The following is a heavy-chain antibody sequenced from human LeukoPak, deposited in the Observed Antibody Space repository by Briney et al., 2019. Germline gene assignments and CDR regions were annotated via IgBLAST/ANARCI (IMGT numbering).Heavy chain of an antibody. V-gene: IGHV1-18*01. CDR2: ISAYNGKT. Sequence: ASVKVSCTASGYTFTTYGISWVRQAPGQGLEWMGWISAYNGKTNYAQKFQGRVTMTTDTSTSTAYMELRSLRYDDTAVYYCARRTTEDLSYYYYGMDVWGQGTTVTVSS. D-gene: IGHD4-17*01. CDR1: GYTFTTYG. CDR3: ARRTTEDLSYYYYGMDV. J-gene: IGHJ6*02.